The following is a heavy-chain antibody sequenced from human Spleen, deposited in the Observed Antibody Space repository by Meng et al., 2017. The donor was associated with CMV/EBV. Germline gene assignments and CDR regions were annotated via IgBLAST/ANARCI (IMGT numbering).Heavy chain of an antibody. CDR2: IYSGGST. J-gene: IGHJ6*02. CDR1: GFTVSSNY. CDR3: ARDSTGHTTSMDV. D-gene: IGHD2-2*01. V-gene: IGHV3-53*01. Sequence: GGSLRLSCAASGFTVSSNYMSWVRQAPGKGLEWVSVIYSGGSTYYADSVKGRFTISRDNSKNTLYLQINSLRAEDTAVYYCARDSTGHTTSMDVWGQGTTVTVSS.